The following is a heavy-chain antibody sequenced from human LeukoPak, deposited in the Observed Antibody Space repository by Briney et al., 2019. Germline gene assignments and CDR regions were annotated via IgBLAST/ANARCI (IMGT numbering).Heavy chain of an antibody. Sequence: ASVKVTCKASGYTFTKYVVHWVRQAPGQRPEWMGWINAGNGDTKYSQNFQDRVTITRDTSANTAYMELSSLTSEDTALYYCARDDCGDTCYPGGYWGQGTLVTVSS. J-gene: IGHJ4*02. V-gene: IGHV1-3*01. CDR2: INAGNGDT. CDR3: ARDDCGDTCYPGGY. CDR1: GYTFTKYV. D-gene: IGHD2-21*01.